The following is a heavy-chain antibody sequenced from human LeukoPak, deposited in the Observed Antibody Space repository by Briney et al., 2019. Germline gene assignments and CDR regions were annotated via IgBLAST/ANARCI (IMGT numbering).Heavy chain of an antibody. CDR2: ISGSGGST. CDR1: GFTFSSYA. J-gene: IGHJ5*02. V-gene: IGHV3-23*01. CDR3: AKDGDRPLVWGKNWFAP. D-gene: IGHD3-16*01. Sequence: GGSLRLSCAASGFTFSSYAMSWVRQAPGKGLEWVSAISGSGGSTYYADSVKGRFTISRDNSKNTLYLQMNSLRAEDTAVYYCAKDGDRPLVWGKNWFAPGGEGTLVTVSS.